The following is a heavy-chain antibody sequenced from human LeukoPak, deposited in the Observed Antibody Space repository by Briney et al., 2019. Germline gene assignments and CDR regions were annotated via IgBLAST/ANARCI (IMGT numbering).Heavy chain of an antibody. J-gene: IGHJ4*02. CDR1: GLTLSNVW. Sequence: GGSLRLSCAVSGLTLSNVWMNWVRQAPGKGLEWVGRIRSKGDGGTTDFAAPVKGRFTISRDDSKNTLYLQMNSLTSEDTAVYYCTQGSGQYFDYWGQGTLVTVSS. CDR2: IRSKGDGGTT. D-gene: IGHD2-15*01. V-gene: IGHV3-15*07. CDR3: TQGSGQYFDY.